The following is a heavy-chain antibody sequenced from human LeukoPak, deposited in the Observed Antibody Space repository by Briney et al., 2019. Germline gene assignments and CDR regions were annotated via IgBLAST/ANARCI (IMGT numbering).Heavy chain of an antibody. CDR2: INHSGST. CDR1: GGSFSGYY. V-gene: IGHV4-34*01. Sequence: SETLSLTCAVYGGSFSGYYWSWIRQPPGKGLEWIGEINHSGSTNYNPSLKSRVTISVDTSKNQFSLKPSSVTAADTAVYYCASHSSGWYFHAFDIWGQGTMVTVSS. D-gene: IGHD6-19*01. J-gene: IGHJ3*02. CDR3: ASHSSGWYFHAFDI.